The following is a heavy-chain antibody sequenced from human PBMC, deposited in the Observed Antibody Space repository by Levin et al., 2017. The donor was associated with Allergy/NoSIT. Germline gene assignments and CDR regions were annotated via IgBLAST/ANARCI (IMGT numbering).Heavy chain of an antibody. V-gene: IGHV3-33*01. D-gene: IGHD2-15*01. J-gene: IGHJ3*02. CDR2: IWYDGSNK. CDR3: ARDGYCSGGSCYGNWGAGSDAFDS. Sequence: GGSLRLSCAASGFTFSSYGMHWVRQAPGKGLEWVAVIWYDGSNKYYADSVKGRFTISRDNSKNTLYLQMNSLRAEDTAVYYCARDGYCSGGSCYGNWGAGSDAFDSWGQGTMVTVSS. CDR1: GFTFSSYG.